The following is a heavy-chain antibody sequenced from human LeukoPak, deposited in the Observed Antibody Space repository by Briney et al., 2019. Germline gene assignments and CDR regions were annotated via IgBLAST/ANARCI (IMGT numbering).Heavy chain of an antibody. CDR1: GFTFSSYG. CDR2: IRSTSNTI. J-gene: IGHJ4*02. V-gene: IGHV3-48*04. D-gene: IGHD3-10*01. Sequence: QAGGSLRLSCTASGFTFSSYGMNWVRQAPGKGLEWVSYIRSTSNTIYYADSVKGRFTISRDNAKNSLYLQMDNLRAEDTAVYYCATDDGGHYYGLGSLRYWGQGTLVTVSS. CDR3: ATDDGGHYYGLGSLRY.